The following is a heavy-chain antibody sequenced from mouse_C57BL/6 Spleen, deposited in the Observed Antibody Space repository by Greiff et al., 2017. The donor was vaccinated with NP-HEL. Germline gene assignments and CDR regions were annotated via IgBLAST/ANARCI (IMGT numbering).Heavy chain of an antibody. CDR3: ARDGGDTYFDY. Sequence: EVQLVESEGGLVQPGSSMKLSCTASGFTFSDYYMAWVRQVPEKGLEWVANINYDGSSTYYLDSLKSRFIISRDNAKNILYLQMSSLKSEDTATYYCARDGGDTYFDYWGQGTTLTVSS. D-gene: IGHD3-3*01. CDR2: INYDGSST. J-gene: IGHJ2*01. CDR1: GFTFSDYY. V-gene: IGHV5-16*01.